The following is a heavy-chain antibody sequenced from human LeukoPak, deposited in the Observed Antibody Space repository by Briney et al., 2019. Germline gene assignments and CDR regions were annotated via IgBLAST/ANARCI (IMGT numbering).Heavy chain of an antibody. J-gene: IGHJ5*02. CDR2: IYYSGST. CDR3: ARASSFNWFDP. CDR1: GGSISSYY. D-gene: IGHD2-2*01. V-gene: IGHV4-59*01. Sequence: PSETLSLTCTVSGGSISSYYWSWIRQPPGKGLEWFGYIYYSGSTNYNPSLKSRVTISVDTSKNQFSLKLSSVTAADTAVYYCARASSFNWFDPWGQGTLVTVSS.